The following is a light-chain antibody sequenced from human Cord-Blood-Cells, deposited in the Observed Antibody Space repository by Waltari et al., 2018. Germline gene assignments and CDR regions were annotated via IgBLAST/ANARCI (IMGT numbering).Light chain of an antibody. CDR3: CSYAGSSTLV. Sequence: QSALTHPASVSGSPGQSITISCTGTSSDVGSYHIVFWYQQHPGKAPKLMIYEGSNRPSGVSNRFSGSKSGNTASLTISGLQAEDEADYYCCSYAGSSTLVFGGGTKLTVL. J-gene: IGLJ3*02. CDR2: EGS. CDR1: SSDVGSYHI. V-gene: IGLV2-23*01.